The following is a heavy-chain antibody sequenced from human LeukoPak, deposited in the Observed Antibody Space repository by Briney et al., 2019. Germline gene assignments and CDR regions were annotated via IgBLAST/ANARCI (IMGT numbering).Heavy chain of an antibody. CDR1: GFTSSDYY. D-gene: IGHD2-2*01. J-gene: IGHJ4*02. CDR3: ARWYCSTTSCYYDY. CDR2: ISSSGSTI. V-gene: IGHV3-11*01. Sequence: GGSLRLSCAASGFTSSDYYMSWIRQAPGKGLEWVSYISSSGSTIYYADSVKGRFTISRDNAKNSLYLQMNSLRAEDTAVYYCARWYCSTTSCYYDYWGQGTLVTVSS.